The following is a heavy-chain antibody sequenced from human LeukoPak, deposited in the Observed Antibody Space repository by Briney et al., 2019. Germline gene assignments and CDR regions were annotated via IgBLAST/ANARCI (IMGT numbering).Heavy chain of an antibody. CDR3: ARGDYYDSSGYYWDAFDI. D-gene: IGHD3-22*01. CDR2: IYHSGST. CDR1: GGSISSGDYY. J-gene: IGHJ3*02. Sequence: SQTLSLTCTVSGGSISSGDYYWSWIRQPPGKGLEWIGYIYHSGSTYYNPSLKSRVTISVDRSKNQFSLKLSSVTAADTAVYYCARGDYYDSSGYYWDAFDIWGQGTMVTVSS. V-gene: IGHV4-30-2*01.